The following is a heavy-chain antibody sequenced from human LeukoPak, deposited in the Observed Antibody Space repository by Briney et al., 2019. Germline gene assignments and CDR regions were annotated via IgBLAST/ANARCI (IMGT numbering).Heavy chain of an antibody. CDR1: GYTFTKYG. D-gene: IGHD5-24*01. Sequence: ASVKVSCKASGYTFTKYGMTWVRQAPGQGLEWMGWISGYQGSTKYAQNFQGRVTMTIDTSTSTAYMDLRRLRSDDTAIYFCARSDVRTITAGPFNYWGQGTLVAVSS. CDR3: ARSDVRTITAGPFNY. J-gene: IGHJ4*02. CDR2: ISGYQGST. V-gene: IGHV1-18*01.